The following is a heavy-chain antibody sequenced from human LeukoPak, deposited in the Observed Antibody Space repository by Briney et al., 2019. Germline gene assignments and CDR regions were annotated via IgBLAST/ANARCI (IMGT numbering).Heavy chain of an antibody. Sequence: GGSLRLSRAASGFTFSSYSMNWVRQAPGKGLEWVSYISSSSSTIYYADSVKGRFTISRDNAKNSLYLQMNSLRAEDTAVYYCVSSGSYHYYYYYMDVWGKGTTVTVSS. V-gene: IGHV3-48*01. CDR3: VSSGSYHYYYYYMDV. CDR2: ISSSSSTI. CDR1: GFTFSSYS. J-gene: IGHJ6*03. D-gene: IGHD1-26*01.